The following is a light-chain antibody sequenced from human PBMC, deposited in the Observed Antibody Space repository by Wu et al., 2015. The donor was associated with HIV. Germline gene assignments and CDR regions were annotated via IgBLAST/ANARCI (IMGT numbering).Light chain of an antibody. Sequence: EIVMTQSPATLSVSPGGRVTLSCRASQIIATNLAWYQQKPGQPPRLLIYDASTRATGFPARFSGSGSGTEFTLTINSLQSEDFAVYYCQQYNNWQSSFGQGTKLEIK. CDR1: QIIATN. CDR2: DAS. J-gene: IGKJ2*03. V-gene: IGKV3-15*01. CDR3: QQYNNWQSS.